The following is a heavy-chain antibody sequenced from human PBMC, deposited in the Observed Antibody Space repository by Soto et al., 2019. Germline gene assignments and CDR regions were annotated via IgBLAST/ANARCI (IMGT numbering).Heavy chain of an antibody. V-gene: IGHV4-4*07. Sequence: SETLSLSCSVSGGTISGYYWTWIRQPAGKGLEWIGRIYSSGNTKYNPSLQSRVTMSLDTSNNQFSLRLTSVTAADTAVYYCARGQRFSDWFDPWGQGTLVTVSS. J-gene: IGHJ5*02. CDR3: ARGQRFSDWFDP. CDR2: IYSSGNT. CDR1: GGTISGYY. D-gene: IGHD3-3*01.